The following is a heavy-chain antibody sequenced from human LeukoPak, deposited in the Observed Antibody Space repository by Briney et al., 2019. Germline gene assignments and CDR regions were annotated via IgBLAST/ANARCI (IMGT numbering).Heavy chain of an antibody. D-gene: IGHD4-17*01. CDR1: GFTFSSYA. Sequence: PGGSLRLSCAASGFTFSSYAMHWVRQAPGKGLEWVAVISYDGSNKYYADSVKGRFTISRDNSKNTLYLQMNSLRAEDTAVYYCARGEFGTVTTSYYYYYMDVWGKGTTVTISS. J-gene: IGHJ6*03. CDR3: ARGEFGTVTTSYYYYYMDV. V-gene: IGHV3-30*04. CDR2: ISYDGSNK.